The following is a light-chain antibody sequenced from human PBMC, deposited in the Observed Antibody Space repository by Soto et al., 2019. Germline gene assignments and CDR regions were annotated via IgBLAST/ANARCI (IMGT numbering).Light chain of an antibody. CDR2: EVS. CDR3: TSYRSTSTWV. Sequence: QSALTQPASVSGSPGQSITISCTGTSSDVGGYNYVSWYQQSPGKAPKLIIYEVSDRPSGVSNRFSGSKSGNTASLTISGLQAEDEADYYCTSYRSTSTWVFGGGTKVTVL. CDR1: SSDVGGYNY. V-gene: IGLV2-14*01. J-gene: IGLJ3*02.